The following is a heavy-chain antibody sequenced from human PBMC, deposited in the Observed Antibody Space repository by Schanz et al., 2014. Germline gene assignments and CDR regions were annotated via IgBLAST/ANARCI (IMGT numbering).Heavy chain of an antibody. J-gene: IGHJ6*02. CDR3: ARRRRGYGLDV. V-gene: IGHV4-59*08. CDR2: FYYSGST. Sequence: QVHLQESGPGLVKPSETLSLTCTVSGGSISGHYWSWIRQPPGKGLEWIGYFYYSGSTNYNPSLKRGVTVPTDTPENQSPRGLKFVPAADTAVYYCARRRRGYGLDVWGQGTTVTVSS. CDR1: GGSISGHY.